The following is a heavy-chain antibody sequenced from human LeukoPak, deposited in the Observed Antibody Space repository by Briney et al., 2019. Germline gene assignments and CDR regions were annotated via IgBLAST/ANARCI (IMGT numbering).Heavy chain of an antibody. D-gene: IGHD3-10*01. V-gene: IGHV4-59*12. CDR1: DDSITIYY. Sequence: SETLSLTCSVSDDSITIYYWTWIRQPPGKGLEWIGYIDHTGTTNYNPSLNSRVTISRDTSKNHFSLQLSSVTAADTAVYYCARDEWFGELNWFDPWGQGTLVTVSS. J-gene: IGHJ5*02. CDR2: IDHTGTT. CDR3: ARDEWFGELNWFDP.